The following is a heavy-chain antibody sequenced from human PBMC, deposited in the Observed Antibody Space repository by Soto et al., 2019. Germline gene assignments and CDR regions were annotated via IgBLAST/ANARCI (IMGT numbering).Heavy chain of an antibody. D-gene: IGHD3-10*01. CDR2: ISYGGSNK. CDR1: GFTFSSYG. Sequence: SGGSLRLSCAASGFTFSSYGMHWVRQAPGKGLEWVAVISYGGSNKYYADSVKGRFTISRDNSKNTLYLQMNSLRAEDTAVYYCANFRLLWFGELTSWGQGTLVTVSS. V-gene: IGHV3-30*18. J-gene: IGHJ5*02. CDR3: ANFRLLWFGELTS.